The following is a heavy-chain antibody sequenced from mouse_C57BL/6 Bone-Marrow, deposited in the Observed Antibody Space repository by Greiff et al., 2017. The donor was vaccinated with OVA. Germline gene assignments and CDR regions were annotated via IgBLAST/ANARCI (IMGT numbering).Heavy chain of an antibody. J-gene: IGHJ3*01. D-gene: IGHD2-3*01. CDR3: ARRPDGYYMAY. V-gene: IGHV5-6*01. CDR1: GFTFSSYG. Sequence: EVMLLESGGDLVKPGGSLKLSCAASGFTFSSYGMSWVRQTPDKSLEWVATISSGGSYTYYPDSVKGRFTISRDNAKNTLYLQMSSLKSEDTAMYYCARRPDGYYMAYWGQGTLVTVSA. CDR2: ISSGGSYT.